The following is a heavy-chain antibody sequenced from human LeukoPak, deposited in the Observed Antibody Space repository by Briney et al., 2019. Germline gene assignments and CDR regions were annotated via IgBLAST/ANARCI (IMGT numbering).Heavy chain of an antibody. CDR1: GFTFSTYD. J-gene: IGHJ3*02. V-gene: IGHV3-13*04. CDR2: IDTAGAT. CDR3: VREAGHIGGLNELDI. Sequence: GGSLRLSCTASGFTFSTYDMHWVRQATGRGLEWVSAIDTAGATYYSGSVKGRFTISRENARNSLYLQMNSLRAGDTAVYYCVREAGHIGGLNELDIWGRGTMVTVSS. D-gene: IGHD2-15*01.